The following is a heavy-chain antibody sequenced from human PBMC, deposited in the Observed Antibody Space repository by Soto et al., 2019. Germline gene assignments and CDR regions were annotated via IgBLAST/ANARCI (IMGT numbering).Heavy chain of an antibody. V-gene: IGHV1-69*13. D-gene: IGHD3-10*01. CDR1: GGTFSSYA. CDR2: IIPIFGTA. J-gene: IGHJ5*02. CDR3: ARGYYGSGSYLWFDP. Sequence: ASVKVSCKASGGTFSSYAISWVRQAPGQGLEWMGGIIPIFGTANYAQRFQGRVTITADESTSTAYMELSSLRSEDTAVYYCARGYYGSGSYLWFDPWGQGTLVTVS.